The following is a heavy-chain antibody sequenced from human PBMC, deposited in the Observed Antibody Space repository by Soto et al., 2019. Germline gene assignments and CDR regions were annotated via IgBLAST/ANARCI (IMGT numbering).Heavy chain of an antibody. J-gene: IGHJ5*02. V-gene: IGHV3-33*01. CDR2: IWYDGSNK. Sequence: VAVIWYDGSNKYYADSVKGRFTISRDNSKNTLYLQMNSLRAEDTAVYYCARGGWLGGWSWFDPWGQGTLVTVSS. CDR3: ARGGWLGGWSWFDP. D-gene: IGHD6-19*01.